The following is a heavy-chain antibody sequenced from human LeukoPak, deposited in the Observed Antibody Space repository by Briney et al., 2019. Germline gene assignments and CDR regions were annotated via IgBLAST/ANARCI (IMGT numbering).Heavy chain of an antibody. CDR1: GFTFVSYW. Sequence: GGSLRLSCAASGFTFVSYWMHWVRQAPGKGLVWVSRINGYGSSTDFADSVKGRFTISRDNAKNTLYLQKHSLRAEDTAVYYCARDAPGNTALDYWGQGTLVTVSS. CDR3: ARDAPGNTALDY. D-gene: IGHD5-18*01. J-gene: IGHJ4*02. V-gene: IGHV3-74*01. CDR2: INGYGSST.